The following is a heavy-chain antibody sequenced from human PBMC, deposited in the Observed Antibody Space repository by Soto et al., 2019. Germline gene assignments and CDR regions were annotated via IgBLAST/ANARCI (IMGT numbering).Heavy chain of an antibody. CDR3: ARDGLLWFGESVPYYYYGMDV. D-gene: IGHD3-10*01. V-gene: IGHV3-33*01. CDR2: IWYDGSNK. CDR1: GFTFSSYG. Sequence: GGSLRLSCAASGFTFSSYGMHWVRQAPGKGLEWVAVIWYDGSNKYYADSVKGRSTISRDNSKNTLYLQMNSLRAEDTAVYYCARDGLLWFGESVPYYYYGMDVWGQGTTVTVS. J-gene: IGHJ6*02.